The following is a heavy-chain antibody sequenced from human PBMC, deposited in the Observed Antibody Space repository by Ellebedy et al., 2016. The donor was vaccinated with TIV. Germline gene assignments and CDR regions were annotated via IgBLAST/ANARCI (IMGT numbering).Heavy chain of an antibody. Sequence: SETLSLXXTVSGGSISSYYWSWIRQPPGKGLEWIGYIYYSGSTNYNPSLKSRVTISVGKSKNQFSLRLSSVTAADTAVYYCARDWIVAAGTEAFDIWGQGTMVTVSS. D-gene: IGHD6-13*01. CDR2: IYYSGST. J-gene: IGHJ3*02. CDR1: GGSISSYY. CDR3: ARDWIVAAGTEAFDI. V-gene: IGHV4-59*12.